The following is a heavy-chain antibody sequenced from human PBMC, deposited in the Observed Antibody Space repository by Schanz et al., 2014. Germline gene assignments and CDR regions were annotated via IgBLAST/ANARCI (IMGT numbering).Heavy chain of an antibody. CDR3: ARDLEGYDGGGGGFDP. V-gene: IGHV1-18*01. CDR1: GYTFTSYG. Sequence: QVQLVQSGAEVKKPGASVKVSCKASGYTFTSYGISWVRQAPGQGLEWMGWISAYNGNTKYPQKRQGRVTMTTDTSTSTAYMELRSLRSDDTAVYYCARDLEGYDGGGGGFDPWGQGTLVNVSS. D-gene: IGHD2-21*01. CDR2: ISAYNGNT. J-gene: IGHJ5*02.